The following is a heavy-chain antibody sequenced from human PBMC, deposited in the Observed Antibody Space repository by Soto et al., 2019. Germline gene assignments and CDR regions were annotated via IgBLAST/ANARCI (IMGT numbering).Heavy chain of an antibody. CDR1: GFTFSSYA. CDR3: AKDFYGSGSYYNNYYYYYMDV. V-gene: IGHV3-23*01. D-gene: IGHD3-10*01. Sequence: GGSLRLSCAASGFTFSSYAMSWVRQAPGKGLEWVSAISGSGGSTYYADSVKGRFTISRDNSKNTLYLQMNSLRAEDTAVYYCAKDFYGSGSYYNNYYYYYMDVWGKGTTVTVSS. CDR2: ISGSGGST. J-gene: IGHJ6*03.